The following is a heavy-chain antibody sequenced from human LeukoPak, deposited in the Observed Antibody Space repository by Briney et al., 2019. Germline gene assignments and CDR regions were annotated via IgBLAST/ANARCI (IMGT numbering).Heavy chain of an antibody. CDR1: GFTVSSNY. V-gene: IGHV3-53*01. D-gene: IGHD3-16*02. J-gene: IGHJ4*02. CDR2: IYSGGST. Sequence: GGSLRLSCAASGFTVSSNYMSWVRQAPGKGLEWVSVIYSGGSTYYADSVKGRFTISRDNSKNTLYLQMNSLKTEDTAVYYCTGDYDYVWGSYRHWGQGTLVTVSS. CDR3: TGDYDYVWGSYRH.